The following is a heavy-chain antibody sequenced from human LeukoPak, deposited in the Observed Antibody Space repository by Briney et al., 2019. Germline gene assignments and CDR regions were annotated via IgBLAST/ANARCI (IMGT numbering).Heavy chain of an antibody. D-gene: IGHD5-12*01. CDR2: IRYDGSNK. J-gene: IGHJ1*01. Sequence: PGRSLRLSCAASGFTFSGYAMHWVRQAPGKGLEWVAFIRYDGSNKYYADSVKGRFTISRDNSKNTLYLQMNSLRAEDTAVYYCAKDRGGYRYFQHWGQGTLVTVSS. CDR1: GFTFSGYA. CDR3: AKDRGGYRYFQH. V-gene: IGHV3-30*02.